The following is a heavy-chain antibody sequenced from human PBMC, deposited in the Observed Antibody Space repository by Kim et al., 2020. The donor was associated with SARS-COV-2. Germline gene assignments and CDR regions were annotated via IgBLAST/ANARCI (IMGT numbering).Heavy chain of an antibody. CDR2: IKHSGST. CDR3: ASVPVLRFLEWLPNLYYYYGMDV. Sequence: SETLSLTCAVYGGSFSGYYWSWIRQPPGKGLEWIGEIKHSGSTNYKPSLKSRVTISVDTSKNQFSLKLSSVTAADTAVYYCASVPVLRFLEWLPNLYYYYGMDVWGQGTTVTVSS. D-gene: IGHD3-3*01. CDR1: GGSFSGYY. V-gene: IGHV4-34*01. J-gene: IGHJ6*02.